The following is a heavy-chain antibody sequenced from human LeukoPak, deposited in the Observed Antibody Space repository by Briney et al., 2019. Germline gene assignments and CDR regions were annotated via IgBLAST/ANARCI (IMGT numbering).Heavy chain of an antibody. CDR2: MSGSGGTT. CDR1: GFTFSNYA. V-gene: IGHV3-23*01. J-gene: IGHJ5*02. CDR3: ARSTTFEDRVFDP. Sequence: GGSLRLSCAASGFTFSNYAMSWVRQAPGKGLEWVSGMSGSGGTTYYADSVKGRFTISRDNSKNTLYLQMNSLRAEDTAVYYCARSTTFEDRVFDPWGQGTLVTVSS. D-gene: IGHD2/OR15-2a*01.